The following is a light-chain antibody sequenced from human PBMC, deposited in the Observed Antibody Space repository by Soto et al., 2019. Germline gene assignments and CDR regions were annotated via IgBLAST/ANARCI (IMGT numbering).Light chain of an antibody. Sequence: EMVMTQSPATLSVSPGERATLSCRASQNLSRNLDWYPQQPGQAPRLLIYGASTRATGIPARFSGSGSGTDFTLTISSLQSEDFAVYYCQQYDNWHHTFGQGTKLEI. V-gene: IGKV3-15*01. CDR2: GAS. CDR3: QQYDNWHHT. CDR1: QNLSRN. J-gene: IGKJ2*01.